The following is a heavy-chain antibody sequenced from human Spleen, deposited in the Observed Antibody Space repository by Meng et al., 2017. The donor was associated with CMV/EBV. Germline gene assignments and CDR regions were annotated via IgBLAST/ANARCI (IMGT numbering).Heavy chain of an antibody. D-gene: IGHD2-2*01. J-gene: IGHJ5*02. Sequence: LTCVVYGGSFRGYYWSWIRQPPGKGLEWIGEINHSGSTNYNPSLKSRVTISVDTSKNQFSLKLSSVTAADTAVYYCARVYQRLNWFDPWGQGTLVTVSS. V-gene: IGHV4-34*01. CDR1: GGSFRGYY. CDR3: ARVYQRLNWFDP. CDR2: INHSGST.